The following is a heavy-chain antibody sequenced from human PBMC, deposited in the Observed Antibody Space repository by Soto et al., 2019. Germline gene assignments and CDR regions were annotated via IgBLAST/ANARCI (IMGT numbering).Heavy chain of an antibody. CDR3: AKDPHYDSSTYYFDY. CDR1: GFTFSSYG. J-gene: IGHJ4*02. CDR2: ISYDGSNK. V-gene: IGHV3-30*18. D-gene: IGHD3-22*01. Sequence: QVQLVESGGGVVQPGRSLRLSCAGSGFTFSSYGMHWVRQAPGKGLEWVAVISYDGSNKYYADSVKGRFTISRDNSKNTLYLQMNSLRAEDTAVYYCAKDPHYDSSTYYFDYWGQGTLVTVSS.